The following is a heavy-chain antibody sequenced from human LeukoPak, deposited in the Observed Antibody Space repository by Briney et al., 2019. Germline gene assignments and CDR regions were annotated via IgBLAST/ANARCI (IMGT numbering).Heavy chain of an antibody. D-gene: IGHD6-19*01. CDR1: GFTFTSYA. Sequence: GGSLRLSCAASGFTFTSYAMSWVPRAPGKGRGWFSAISGSGGSTYYADSVKGRFTISRDNSKNTLYLQMNSLRAEDTAVYYCAKSKRIAVAGTPIGYWGQGTLVTVSS. CDR3: AKSKRIAVAGTPIGY. CDR2: ISGSGGST. V-gene: IGHV3-23*01. J-gene: IGHJ4*02.